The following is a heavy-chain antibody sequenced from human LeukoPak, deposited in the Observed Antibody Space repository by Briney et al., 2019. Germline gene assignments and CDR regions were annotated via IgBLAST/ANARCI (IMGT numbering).Heavy chain of an antibody. CDR3: ARLVAATGNFDY. CDR2: IYHSGST. V-gene: IGHV4-30-2*01. CDR1: GGSISSGGYS. D-gene: IGHD6-13*01. Sequence: SQTLSLTCAVSGGSISSGGYSWSWIRQPPGKGLEWIGYIYHSGSTYYNPSPKSRVPISVDRSKNQFSLKLSSVTAADTAVYYCARLVAATGNFDYWGQGTLVTVSS. J-gene: IGHJ4*02.